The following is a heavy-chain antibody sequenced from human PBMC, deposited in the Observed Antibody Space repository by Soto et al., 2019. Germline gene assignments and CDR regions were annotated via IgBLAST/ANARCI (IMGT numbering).Heavy chain of an antibody. CDR3: ARDAERVPAAFDS. CDR1: GGSMSSGVYS. J-gene: IGHJ4*02. V-gene: IGHV4-30-2*01. Sequence: TLSLTCAVSGGSMSSGVYSWNWIRQPPGKGLEWIGYIYHSGSTYYNPPLKSRVTISLDMSKNQFSLNLSSVTAADTAVYYCARDAERVPAAFDSWGQGTLVTVSS. D-gene: IGHD2-2*01. CDR2: IYHSGST.